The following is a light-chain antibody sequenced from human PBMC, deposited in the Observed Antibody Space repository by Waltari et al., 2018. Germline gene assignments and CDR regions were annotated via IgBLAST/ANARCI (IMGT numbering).Light chain of an antibody. V-gene: IGKV3-15*01. Sequence: EIEMTQSPATLSVSPGERVTLSCGASQSVGNNLAWYQQRPGQAPRLLIYGASTRATDISDRFSGSGSGTDFTLTISALQSEDLAVYYCHQYNHWPTFTFGQGTKLQIE. CDR1: QSVGNN. CDR2: GAS. J-gene: IGKJ2*01. CDR3: HQYNHWPTFT.